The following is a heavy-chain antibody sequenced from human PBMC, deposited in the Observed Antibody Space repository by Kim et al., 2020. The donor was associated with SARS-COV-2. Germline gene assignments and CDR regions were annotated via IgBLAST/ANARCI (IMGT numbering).Heavy chain of an antibody. D-gene: IGHD1-1*01. CDR1: GFTFSDYA. CDR2: ISGSGDTT. J-gene: IGHJ4*02. Sequence: GGSLRLSCVASGFTFSDYAMTWVRQAPGKGLEWVSDISGSGDTTYYADAVKGRFTISRDNSKNTLYLQMTSLRAEDTAIYYCAKDNTDFGTDPYDYWGQGTLVTVSS. CDR3: AKDNTDFGTDPYDY. V-gene: IGHV3-23*01.